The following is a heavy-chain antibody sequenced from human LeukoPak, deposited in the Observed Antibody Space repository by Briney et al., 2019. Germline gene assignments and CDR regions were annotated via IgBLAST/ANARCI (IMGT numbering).Heavy chain of an antibody. Sequence: ASVKVSCKASGYTFTSYDINWVRQATGQGLEWMGWMNPNTGNTGYTQKFQGRVTMTRNTPISTVYMEVSSLRSEDTAVYYCARGGYSSSWYSAFDIWGQGTMVTVSS. D-gene: IGHD6-13*01. CDR3: ARGGYSSSWYSAFDI. V-gene: IGHV1-8*01. CDR1: GYTFTSYD. J-gene: IGHJ3*02. CDR2: MNPNTGNT.